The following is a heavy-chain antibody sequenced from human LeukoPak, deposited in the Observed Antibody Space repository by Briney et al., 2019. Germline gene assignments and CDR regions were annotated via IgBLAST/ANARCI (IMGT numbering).Heavy chain of an antibody. CDR1: GFTFSSYG. CDR3: ARDYYDSSGYYYPYYFDY. V-gene: IGHV3-33*01. CDR2: IWYDGSNK. J-gene: IGHJ4*02. Sequence: GRSLRLSCAASGFTFSSYGMHWVRQAPGKGLEWVAVIWYDGSNKYYADSVKGRFTISRDNSKNTLYLQMNSLRAEDTAVYYCARDYYDSSGYYYPYYFDYWGQGTLVTVSS. D-gene: IGHD3-22*01.